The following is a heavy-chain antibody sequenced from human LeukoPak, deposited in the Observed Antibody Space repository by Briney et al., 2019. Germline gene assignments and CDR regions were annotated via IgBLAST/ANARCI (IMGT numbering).Heavy chain of an antibody. V-gene: IGHV1-69*04. CDR2: IIPILGMA. J-gene: IGHJ4*02. CDR1: GGTFSSYA. D-gene: IGHD1-26*01. CDR3: ARGLVGATTTDY. Sequence: GASVKVSCKASGGTFSSYAISWVRQAPGQGLEWMGRIIPILGMANYAQKFQGRVTITADKSTSTAYMELSSLRSEDTAVYYCARGLVGATTTDYWGQGTLVTVSS.